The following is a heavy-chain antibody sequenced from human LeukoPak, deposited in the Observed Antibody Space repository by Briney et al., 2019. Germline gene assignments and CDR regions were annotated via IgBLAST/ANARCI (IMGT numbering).Heavy chain of an antibody. D-gene: IGHD6-13*01. CDR2: IYSGGST. Sequence: GGSLRLSCAASGFTVSSNYMSWVRQAPGKGLEWVSVIYSGGSTYYADSVKGRFTISRDNSKNTLYLQMNSLRAEDTAVYYCARAGLTEYSSSWRQNNDYWGQGTLVTVSS. V-gene: IGHV3-66*01. J-gene: IGHJ4*02. CDR1: GFTVSSNY. CDR3: ARAGLTEYSSSWRQNNDY.